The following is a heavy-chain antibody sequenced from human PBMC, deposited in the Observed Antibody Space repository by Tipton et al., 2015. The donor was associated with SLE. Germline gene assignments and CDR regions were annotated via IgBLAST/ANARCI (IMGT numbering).Heavy chain of an antibody. V-gene: IGHV3-48*03. Sequence: SLRLSCAASGFSFRNYDMNWVRQAPGKGLEWVSYITSSGGNRYYADSVKGRFTISRDNAKNLLFLQINSPRAEDTAVYYCAIQSSGSARADLWGQGTLVTVSS. CDR2: ITSSGGNR. D-gene: IGHD3-3*01. CDR3: AIQSSGSARADL. CDR1: GFSFRNYD. J-gene: IGHJ4*02.